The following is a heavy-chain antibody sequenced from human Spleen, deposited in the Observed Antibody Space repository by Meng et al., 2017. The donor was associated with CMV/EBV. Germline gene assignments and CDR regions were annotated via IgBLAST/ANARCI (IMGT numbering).Heavy chain of an antibody. CDR2: INPSSGGT. D-gene: IGHD3-3*01. J-gene: IGHJ6*02. V-gene: IGHV1-2*02. CDR1: YTVTGYF. CDR3: ARVLKSEFLDYYYAMDV. Sequence: YTVTGYFVHWVRQAPGQGLEWMGWINPSSGGTHYAQKFQGRVTMTRDTSISTAYMELSRLRSDDTAVYYCARVLKSEFLDYYYAMDVWGQGTTVTVSS.